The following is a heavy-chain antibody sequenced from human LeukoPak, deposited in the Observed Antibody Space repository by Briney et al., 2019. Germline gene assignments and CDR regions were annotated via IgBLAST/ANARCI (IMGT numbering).Heavy chain of an antibody. J-gene: IGHJ6*02. CDR3: ARGAAGTIPDYYYFGMDV. CDR1: GYRFTDYW. D-gene: IGHD1-7*01. Sequence: GESLKISCKGSGYRFTDYWIGWVRQMPGKGLEWMGIIYPGDSDTRYSPSFQGQVTISADKSTNTAHLQWSSLKASDTAMYYCARGAAGTIPDYYYFGMDVWGQGTTVTVSS. V-gene: IGHV5-51*01. CDR2: IYPGDSDT.